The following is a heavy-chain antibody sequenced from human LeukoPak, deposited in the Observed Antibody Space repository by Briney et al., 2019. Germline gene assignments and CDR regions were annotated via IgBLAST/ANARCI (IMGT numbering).Heavy chain of an antibody. Sequence: EASVKVSCKASGYTFSSYAISWVRQAPGQGLEWMGGIIPIFGTANYAQKFQGRVTITADESTSTAYMELSSLRSEDTAVYYCARADTAMDQQREFDYWGQGTLVTVSS. CDR2: IIPIFGTA. J-gene: IGHJ4*02. D-gene: IGHD5-18*01. V-gene: IGHV1-69*13. CDR1: GYTFSSYA. CDR3: ARADTAMDQQREFDY.